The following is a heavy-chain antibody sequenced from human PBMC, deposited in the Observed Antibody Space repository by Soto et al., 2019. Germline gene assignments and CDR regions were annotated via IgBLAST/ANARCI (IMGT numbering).Heavy chain of an antibody. D-gene: IGHD6-13*01. Sequence: SETLSLTCAVSGGSISSSNWWSWVRQPPGKGLEWIGEIYHSGSTNYNPSLKSRVTISVDKSKNQFSLKLSSVTAADTAVYYCARASVAAAGNVDYWGQGTLVTVSS. CDR3: ARASVAAAGNVDY. J-gene: IGHJ4*02. CDR1: GGSISSSNW. V-gene: IGHV4-4*02. CDR2: IYHSGST.